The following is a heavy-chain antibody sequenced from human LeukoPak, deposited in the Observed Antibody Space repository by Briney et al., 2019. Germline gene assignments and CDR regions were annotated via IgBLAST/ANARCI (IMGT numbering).Heavy chain of an antibody. CDR1: GVTLSTYW. D-gene: IGHD5-18*01. CDR3: ARDLWDTAYGMDV. Sequence: GGSLRLSCAASGVTLSTYWMNWVRQAPGKGLEWVANIKQDGSEEYYVDSVKGRFTNSRDNAKNSLYLQMNSLRAEDTAVYYCARDLWDTAYGMDVWGQGTTVTVSS. CDR2: IKQDGSEE. V-gene: IGHV3-7*01. J-gene: IGHJ6*02.